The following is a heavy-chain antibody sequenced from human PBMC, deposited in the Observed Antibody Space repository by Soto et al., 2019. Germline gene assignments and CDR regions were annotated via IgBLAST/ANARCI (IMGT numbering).Heavy chain of an antibody. Sequence: PGGSLRLSCAASGFTFSSDAMSWVRQAPGKGLEWVSAISGSGGSTYYADSVKGRFTISRDNSKNTLYLQMNSLRAEDTAVYYCAKCEYYDFWSGYPSSHDAFDIWGQGTMVTVSS. D-gene: IGHD3-3*01. J-gene: IGHJ3*02. CDR2: ISGSGGST. CDR1: GFTFSSDA. CDR3: AKCEYYDFWSGYPSSHDAFDI. V-gene: IGHV3-23*01.